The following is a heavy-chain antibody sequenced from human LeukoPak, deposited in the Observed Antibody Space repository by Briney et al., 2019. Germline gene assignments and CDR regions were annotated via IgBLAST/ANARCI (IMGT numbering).Heavy chain of an antibody. V-gene: IGHV3-21*01. CDR3: ARGAGPYYYHYMDV. Sequence: PGGSLRLSCAASGFTFSSYSLNWVRQAPGKGLEWVSSISSSSSYIYYADSVKGRFTISRDNADNSLFLQMNNLRAEDTAVYSCARGAGPYYYHYMDVWGNGTTVTVSS. CDR2: ISSSSSYI. J-gene: IGHJ6*03. D-gene: IGHD6-13*01. CDR1: GFTFSSYS.